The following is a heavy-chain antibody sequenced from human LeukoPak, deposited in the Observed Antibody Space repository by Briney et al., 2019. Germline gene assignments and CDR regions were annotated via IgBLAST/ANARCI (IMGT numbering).Heavy chain of an antibody. D-gene: IGHD2/OR15-2a*01. Sequence: GGPLRLSCVASGLTFSSHAMTWVRQTPGKGLEWVAGITGSGANAYHAESVRGRFTISRDNSKNTLYLQMSNLRAEDTATYYCASRPPEETYFAVFDYWGQGTLVTVSS. CDR2: ITGSGANA. J-gene: IGHJ4*02. CDR3: ASRPPEETYFAVFDY. V-gene: IGHV3-23*01. CDR1: GLTFSSHA.